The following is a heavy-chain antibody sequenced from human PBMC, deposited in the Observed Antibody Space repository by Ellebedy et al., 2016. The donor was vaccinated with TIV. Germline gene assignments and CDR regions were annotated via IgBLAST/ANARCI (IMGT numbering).Heavy chain of an antibody. Sequence: GESLKISCAASGLSFGSQSMNWVRQAPGKGLEWVSYISSSGNTQYYAQSVKGRFPISRDNAKNSLYLQMNSLRDDDTAVYYCARGGVSGSYDYWGQGTLVTVSS. D-gene: IGHD1-26*01. CDR1: GLSFGSQS. CDR3: ARGGVSGSYDY. CDR2: ISSSGNTQ. J-gene: IGHJ4*02. V-gene: IGHV3-48*02.